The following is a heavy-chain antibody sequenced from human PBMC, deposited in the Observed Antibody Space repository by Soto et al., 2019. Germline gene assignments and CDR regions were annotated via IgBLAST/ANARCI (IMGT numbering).Heavy chain of an antibody. D-gene: IGHD6-13*01. CDR2: IWYDGSNK. CDR1: GFTFSSYG. V-gene: IGHV3-33*01. J-gene: IGHJ6*02. Sequence: HPGGSLRLSCAASGFTFSSYGMHWVRQAPGKGLEWVAVIWYDGSNKYYADSVKGRFTISRDNSKNTLYLQMNSLRAEDTAVYYCARRGGVPSSSSTGYYYYGMDVWGQGTTVTVSS. CDR3: ARRGGVPSSSSTGYYYYGMDV.